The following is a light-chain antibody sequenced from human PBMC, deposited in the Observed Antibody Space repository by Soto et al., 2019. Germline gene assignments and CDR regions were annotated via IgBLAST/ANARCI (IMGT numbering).Light chain of an antibody. CDR1: QSLTGGY. CDR2: SAS. CDR3: QQNGSLPIT. V-gene: IGKV3-20*01. Sequence: EIVLTQSPGTLSLPPGERATLSCRASQSLTGGYLAWFQQKPGQTPRLLIYSASNRATGIPDRFSGSGSGTDFTLTISRLEPEDFVEYYCQQNGSLPITFGQGTRLEIK. J-gene: IGKJ5*01.